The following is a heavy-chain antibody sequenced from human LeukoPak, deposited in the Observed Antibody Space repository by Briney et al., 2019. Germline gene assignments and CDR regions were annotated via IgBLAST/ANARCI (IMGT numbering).Heavy chain of an antibody. J-gene: IGHJ6*02. CDR3: AREPTTVPRLYYYYGMDV. CDR2: IYTSGST. D-gene: IGHD4-17*01. CDR1: GGSISSGSYY. V-gene: IGHV4-61*02. Sequence: SQTLSLACTVSGGSISSGSYYWSWIRQPAGKGLEWIGRIYTSGSTNYNPSLKSRVTISVDTSKNQFSLKLSSVTAADTAVYYRAREPTTVPRLYYYYGMDVWGQGTTVTVSS.